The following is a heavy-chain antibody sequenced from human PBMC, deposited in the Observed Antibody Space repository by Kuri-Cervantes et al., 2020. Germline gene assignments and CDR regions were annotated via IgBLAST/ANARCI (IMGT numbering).Heavy chain of an antibody. J-gene: IGHJ6*04. D-gene: IGHD2-2*01. V-gene: IGHV3-43D*03. Sequence: GESLKTSCTASGFTFDDYAMHWVRQAPGKGLEWVSLISWDGGSTYYADSVKGRFTISRDNAKNSLYLQMNSLGAEDTAIYYCARGERYCTSPSCHRSLDVWGKGTTVTVSS. CDR1: GFTFDDYA. CDR3: ARGERYCTSPSCHRSLDV. CDR2: ISWDGGST.